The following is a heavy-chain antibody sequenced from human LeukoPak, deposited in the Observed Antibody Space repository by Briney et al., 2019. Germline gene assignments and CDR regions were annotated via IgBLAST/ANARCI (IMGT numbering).Heavy chain of an antibody. V-gene: IGHV3-21*01. D-gene: IGHD6-13*01. J-gene: IGHJ4*02. CDR2: ISSSSSYI. Sequence: PGGSLRLSCAASGFTFSSYWMSWVRQAPGKGLEWVSSISSSSSYIYYADSVKGRFTISRDNAKNSLYLQMNSLRAEDTAVYYCARTPPQQPLGMTFDYWGQGTLVTVSS. CDR1: GFTFSSYW. CDR3: ARTPPQQPLGMTFDY.